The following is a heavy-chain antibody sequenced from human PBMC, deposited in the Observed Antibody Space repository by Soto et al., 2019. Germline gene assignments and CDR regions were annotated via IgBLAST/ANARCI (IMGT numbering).Heavy chain of an antibody. V-gene: IGHV1-69*06. J-gene: IGHJ6*02. CDR2: IIPIFGTA. Sequence: SVKVSCKASGGTFSSYAISWVRQAPGQGLEWMGGIIPIFGTANYAQKFQGRVTITADKSTSTAYMELSSLRSEDTAVYYCAREYSDYPSYDMDVWGQGTTVTVSS. D-gene: IGHD5-12*01. CDR3: AREYSDYPSYDMDV. CDR1: GGTFSSYA.